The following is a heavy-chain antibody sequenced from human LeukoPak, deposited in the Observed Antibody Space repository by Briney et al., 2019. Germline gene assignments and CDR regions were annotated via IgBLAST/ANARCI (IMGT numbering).Heavy chain of an antibody. D-gene: IGHD3/OR15-3a*01. Sequence: PSETLSLTCAVYGGSFSGYYWNWIRQPPGKGLEWIGEINHGGSTNYNPSLKSRVTISVDTSKNQFSLKLSSVTAADTAVYYCARQTGSGLFILPGGQGTLVTVSS. CDR2: INHGGST. CDR1: GGSFSGYY. CDR3: ARQTGSGLFILP. J-gene: IGHJ4*02. V-gene: IGHV4-34*01.